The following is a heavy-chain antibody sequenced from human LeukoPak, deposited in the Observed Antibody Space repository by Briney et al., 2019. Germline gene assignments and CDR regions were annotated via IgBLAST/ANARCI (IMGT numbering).Heavy chain of an antibody. Sequence: PGGSLRLSCAASGFTFSRYWMHWVRHAPGKGLVWVSRISPDGSRTTYADSVKGRFTIPRDNAKNTVYLQMNSLRAEDTAVYYCARDQGSGYYTYWGQGTLVTVSS. J-gene: IGHJ4*02. CDR1: GFTFSRYW. V-gene: IGHV3-74*01. CDR2: ISPDGSRT. D-gene: IGHD3-3*01. CDR3: ARDQGSGYYTY.